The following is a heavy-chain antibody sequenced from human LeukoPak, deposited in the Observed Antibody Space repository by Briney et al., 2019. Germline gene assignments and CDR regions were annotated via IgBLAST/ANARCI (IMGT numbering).Heavy chain of an antibody. V-gene: IGHV3-30*02. Sequence: GGSLRLSCAASGFTFTNYDMHWVRQAPGKWLEWVAFIKYDGTEQHYADSVKGRFTIFRDNSRKMVYLQMNSLRTEDTALHSCAKDIRRGDTYGYDQFAFWGQGTLVTVSS. CDR2: IKYDGTEQ. CDR1: GFTFTNYD. J-gene: IGHJ4*02. CDR3: AKDIRRGDTYGYDQFAF. D-gene: IGHD5-18*01.